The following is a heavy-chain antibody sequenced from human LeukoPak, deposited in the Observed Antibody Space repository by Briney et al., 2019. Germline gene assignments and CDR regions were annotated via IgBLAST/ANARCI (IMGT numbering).Heavy chain of an antibody. Sequence: SETLSLTCAVYGGSFSNYYWSWIRQPPGKGLEWIGEINHSGSTNYNPSLKSRVTISVDTSKNQFSLKLSSVTAADTAVYYCARLPDPWGQGTLVTVSS. V-gene: IGHV4-34*01. CDR1: GGSFSNYY. CDR3: ARLPDP. CDR2: INHSGST. J-gene: IGHJ5*02.